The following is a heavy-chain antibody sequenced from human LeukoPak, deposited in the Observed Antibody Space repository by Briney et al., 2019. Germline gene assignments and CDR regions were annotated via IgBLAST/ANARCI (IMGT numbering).Heavy chain of an antibody. V-gene: IGHV3-23*01. D-gene: IGHD3-3*01. CDR2: ISGSGDSA. J-gene: IGHJ4*02. CDR3: AKGLVFDMNYGFWSGPH. CDR1: GFNFSNYA. Sequence: PGGSLRLSCAASGFNFSNYAMSWVRQAPGKGLEWVSVISGSGDSADYADSVKGRFTVSRDNSKNMLYLHMNSLRAEDTAVHYCAKGLVFDMNYGFWSGPHWGQGTLVTVSS.